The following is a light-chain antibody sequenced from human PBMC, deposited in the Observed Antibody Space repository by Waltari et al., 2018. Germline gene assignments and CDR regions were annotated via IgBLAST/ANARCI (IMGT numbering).Light chain of an antibody. V-gene: IGLV3-21*02. Sequence: YELTQPTSVSVAPGQTARITCGGNDIRSQSVHWYQQKPGQAPLLLVYDDTDRPSGIPERCSCSNSGNAATLTISSVEAGDEADYYCQVWDINNDQVVFGGGTKVTVL. J-gene: IGLJ2*01. CDR1: DIRSQS. CDR2: DDT. CDR3: QVWDINNDQVV.